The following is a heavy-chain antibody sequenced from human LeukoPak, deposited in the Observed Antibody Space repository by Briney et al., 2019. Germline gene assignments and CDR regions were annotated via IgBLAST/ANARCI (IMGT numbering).Heavy chain of an antibody. Sequence: SGGSLRLSCAASGFSFSGYGIHWVRQAPGKGLEWVAVISFDGSNKYYADSVKGRFTISRDNSKTTLSLQMNSLRVEDTAVYYCAKDGAYINYQYYFDSWGRGTLVTVSS. D-gene: IGHD4-11*01. CDR2: ISFDGSNK. J-gene: IGHJ4*02. CDR1: GFSFSGYG. CDR3: AKDGAYINYQYYFDS. V-gene: IGHV3-30*18.